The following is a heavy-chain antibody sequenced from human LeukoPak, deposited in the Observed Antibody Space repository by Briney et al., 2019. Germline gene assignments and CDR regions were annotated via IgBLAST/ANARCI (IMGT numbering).Heavy chain of an antibody. J-gene: IGHJ4*02. V-gene: IGHV3-21*01. CDR3: VRGDNRDY. CDR2: IGKTGRDM. D-gene: IGHD1-14*01. Sequence: GGSLRLSCAASGFSFSTSTMNWVRQAPGKGLEWISSIGKTGRDMYYANSARGRYTISRDNAKNSLFLVMDSLRVEDTSVYYCVRGDNRDYWGQGTLVTVSS. CDR1: GFSFSTST.